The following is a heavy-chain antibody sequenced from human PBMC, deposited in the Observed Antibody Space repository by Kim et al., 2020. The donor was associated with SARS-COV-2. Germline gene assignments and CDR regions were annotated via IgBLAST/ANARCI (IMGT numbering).Heavy chain of an antibody. Sequence: GGSLRLSCAASGFTFSSYAMSWVRQAPGKGLEWVSVIYSGGSSTYYADSVKGRFTISRDNSKNTLYLQMNSLRAEDTAVYYCAKGGSSWLDYYYGMDVWGQGTTVTVSS. D-gene: IGHD6-13*01. V-gene: IGHV3-23*03. CDR1: GFTFSSYA. CDR2: IYSGGSST. CDR3: AKGGSSWLDYYYGMDV. J-gene: IGHJ6*02.